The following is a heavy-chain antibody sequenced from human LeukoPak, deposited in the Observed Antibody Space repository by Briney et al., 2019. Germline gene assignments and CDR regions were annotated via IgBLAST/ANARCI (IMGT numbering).Heavy chain of an antibody. V-gene: IGHV4-59*08. Sequence: SETLSLTCTVSGGSIGSYYWTCLRQAPGKGLEGIGDIFYSGTTNYNPSLKSRLTISVDTSKNQFSLKLTSVTAADTAVYFCARQVARTAPVGYWGQGTLVTVSS. D-gene: IGHD1-1*01. J-gene: IGHJ4*02. CDR1: GGSIGSYY. CDR3: ARQVARTAPVGY. CDR2: IFYSGTT.